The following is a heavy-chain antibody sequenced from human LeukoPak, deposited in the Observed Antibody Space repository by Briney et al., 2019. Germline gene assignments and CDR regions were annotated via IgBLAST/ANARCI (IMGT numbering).Heavy chain of an antibody. J-gene: IGHJ4*02. Sequence: PGGSLRLSCAASGFTVSSYEMNWVRQPPGKGLEWVSYVSSSGSTIYYADSVKGRFTISRDNAKNSLYLQMNSLRAEDTAVYYCARVRFGESKGPDYWGQGTLVTVSS. V-gene: IGHV3-48*03. CDR1: GFTVSSYE. CDR3: ARVRFGESKGPDY. D-gene: IGHD3-10*01. CDR2: VSSSGSTI.